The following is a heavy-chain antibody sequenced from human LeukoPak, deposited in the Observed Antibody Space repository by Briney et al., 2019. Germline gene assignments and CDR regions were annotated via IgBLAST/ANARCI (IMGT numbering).Heavy chain of an antibody. D-gene: IGHD2-2*01. V-gene: IGHV4-34*01. CDR2: INHSGNT. Sequence: SETLSLTCAVYGGSFSGYYWSWIRQPPGKGLEWIGEINHSGNTNYNPSLKSRVTISVDTSKNQFSLKLSSVTAADTAVYYCARSFIGYCSSTSCYVGVYFDYWGQGTLVTVSS. CDR1: GGSFSGYY. J-gene: IGHJ4*02. CDR3: ARSFIGYCSSTSCYVGVYFDY.